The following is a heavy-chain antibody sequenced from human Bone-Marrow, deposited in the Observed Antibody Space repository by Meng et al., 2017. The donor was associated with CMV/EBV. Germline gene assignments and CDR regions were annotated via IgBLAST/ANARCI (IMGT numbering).Heavy chain of an antibody. V-gene: IGHV3-48*04. CDR2: ISSDDRTK. J-gene: IGHJ4*02. D-gene: IGHD3-10*01. Sequence: GESQKISCVASGFNFGTYGLNWVRQAPGRGLEWISFISSDDRTKTYADSVKGRFIISRDNAKNSVSLEMRSLRVEDTALYYCVRDRGVVIPAAPYYFDYWGQGTLVTVSS. CDR3: VRDRGVVIPAAPYYFDY. CDR1: GFNFGTYG.